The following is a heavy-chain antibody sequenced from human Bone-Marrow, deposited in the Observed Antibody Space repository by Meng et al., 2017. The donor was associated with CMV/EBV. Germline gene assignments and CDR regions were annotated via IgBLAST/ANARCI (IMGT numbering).Heavy chain of an antibody. Sequence: SGFTFSSDGMHWVRQAPGKGLEWVAVIWYDGSNKYYADSVKGRFTISRDNSKNTLYLQMNSLRAEDTAVYYCAKDLRGYGDTSWFDPWGQGTLVTVSS. J-gene: IGHJ5*02. CDR2: IWYDGSNK. V-gene: IGHV3-33*06. CDR1: GFTFSSDG. CDR3: AKDLRGYGDTSWFDP. D-gene: IGHD4-17*01.